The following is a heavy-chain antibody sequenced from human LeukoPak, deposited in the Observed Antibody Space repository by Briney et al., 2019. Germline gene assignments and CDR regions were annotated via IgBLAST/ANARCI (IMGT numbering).Heavy chain of an antibody. D-gene: IGHD3-10*01. J-gene: IGHJ5*02. CDR1: GDSISRYY. V-gene: IGHV4-4*07. CDR2: IYNGGII. CDR3: ARDSGTTGEVKFDP. Sequence: SGTLSLTCTVSGDSISRYYWSWIRQPAGKGPEWIGRIYNGGIITYNPSLKSRVTMSIDTSNNQFSLRLRFVTAADTAVYYCARDSGTTGEVKFDPWGQGTLVTVSS.